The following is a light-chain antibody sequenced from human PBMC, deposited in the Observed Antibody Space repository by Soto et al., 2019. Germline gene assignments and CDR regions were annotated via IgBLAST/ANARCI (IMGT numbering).Light chain of an antibody. V-gene: IGKV4-1*01. J-gene: IGKJ2*01. CDR1: RSVLYSPNNKNY. Sequence: DIVMTQSPDSLAVSLGERATINCKSSRSVLYSPNNKNYLAWYQQRPGQPPKLLIYWASTRESGVPDRFSGRGSGTDFTLTISSLQAEDVAVYYCQQYYDTLYTFGQGTKLEIK. CDR3: QQYYDTLYT. CDR2: WAS.